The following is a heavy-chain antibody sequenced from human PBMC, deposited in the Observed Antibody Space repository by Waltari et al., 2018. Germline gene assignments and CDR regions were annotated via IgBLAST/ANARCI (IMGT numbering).Heavy chain of an antibody. CDR3: ARVGALRYFDWLAFDY. J-gene: IGHJ4*02. D-gene: IGHD3-9*01. CDR1: GYSISSGYY. CDR2: IYHSGST. Sequence: QVQLQESGPGLVKPSETLSLTCAVSGYSISSGYYWGWIRQPPGKGLEWIGSIYHSGSTYYTPSLKSRVTISVDTSKNQFSLKLSSVTAADTAVYYCARVGALRYFDWLAFDYWGQGTLVTVSS. V-gene: IGHV4-38-2*01.